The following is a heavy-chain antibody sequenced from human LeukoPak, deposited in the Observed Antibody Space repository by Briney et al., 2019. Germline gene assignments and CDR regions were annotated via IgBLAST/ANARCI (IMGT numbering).Heavy chain of an antibody. V-gene: IGHV5-51*01. J-gene: IGHJ4*02. D-gene: IGHD1-26*01. CDR1: GYSFTNYW. CDR2: IYPGDSNT. Sequence: GESPKISCRASGYSFTNYWIGWVRQMPGKGLEWMGLIYPGDSNTRYSPSFQGQVTISADKSINTAYLQWSSLRTSDTAMYYCTRDWELGYWGQGTLVTVSS. CDR3: TRDWELGY.